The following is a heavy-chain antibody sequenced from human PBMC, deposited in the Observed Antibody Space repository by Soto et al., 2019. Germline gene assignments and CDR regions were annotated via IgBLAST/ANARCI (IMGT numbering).Heavy chain of an antibody. V-gene: IGHV4-39*01. D-gene: IGHD3-10*01. CDR3: ARHYPDYYGSGNPFYFDY. J-gene: IGHJ4*02. CDR1: GGSISSSSYY. CDR2: IYYSGST. Sequence: SETLSLTCTVSGGSISSSSYYWGWIRQPPGKGLEWIGSIYYSGSTYYNPSLKSRVTISVDTSKNQFSLKLSSVTAADTAVYYCARHYPDYYGSGNPFYFDYSGQGPLVTVYS.